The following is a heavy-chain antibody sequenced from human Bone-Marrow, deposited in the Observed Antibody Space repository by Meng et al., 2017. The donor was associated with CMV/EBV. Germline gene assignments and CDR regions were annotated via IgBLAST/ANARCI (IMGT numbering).Heavy chain of an antibody. V-gene: IGHV1-2*02. J-gene: IGHJ3*02. Sequence: ASVKVSCKASGYTFTGYYMHWVRQAPGQGLEWMGWINPNSGGTNYAQKFQGRVTMTRDTSISTAYMELSRLRSDDTAVYYCAREGEGGLPAANTFDIWGQGTMLTVSS. CDR2: INPNSGGT. CDR3: AREGEGGLPAANTFDI. D-gene: IGHD2-2*01. CDR1: GYTFTGYY.